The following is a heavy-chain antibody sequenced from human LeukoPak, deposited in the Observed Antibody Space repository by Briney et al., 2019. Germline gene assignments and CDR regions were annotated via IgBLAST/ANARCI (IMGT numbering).Heavy chain of an antibody. CDR2: INPNSGGT. CDR3: ARAIFVGYSGFDY. Sequence: ASENALSGNSIDRGGRRIIQKNEWMGWINPNSGGTNYAQKFQGRVTLTRDTSISTVYMELSRLRSDDTAVYYCARAIFVGYSGFDYWGQGTLVTVSS. V-gene: IGHV1-2*02. CDR1: ENALSGNS. D-gene: IGHD1-26*01. J-gene: IGHJ4*02.